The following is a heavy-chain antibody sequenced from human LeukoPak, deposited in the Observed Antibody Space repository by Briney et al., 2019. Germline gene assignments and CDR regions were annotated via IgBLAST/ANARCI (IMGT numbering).Heavy chain of an antibody. CDR2: IYTSGST. D-gene: IGHD6-13*01. CDR1: GASISSYY. J-gene: IGHJ4*02. Sequence: PSETVSLTCTVSGASISSYYWSWVRQPAGEGLEWIGRIYTSGSTNYKPSLKSRVTMSVDTSKNQFSLKLTSVTAADTAVYYCARDGVENSSWYHLDSWGPGTLVTVSS. V-gene: IGHV4-4*07. CDR3: ARDGVENSSWYHLDS.